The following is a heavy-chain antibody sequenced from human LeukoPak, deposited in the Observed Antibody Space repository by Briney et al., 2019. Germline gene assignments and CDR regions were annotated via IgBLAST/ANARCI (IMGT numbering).Heavy chain of an antibody. CDR2: IAGSGVTT. CDR3: ARPTSSGSINS. D-gene: IGHD6-19*01. V-gene: IGHV3-48*01. Sequence: GGSLRLSCAASGFTFNDYDMHWVRQAPGKGLEWVSFIAGSGVTTSYADSVKGRFTISKDSAKHSLFLQMNSLRAEDTAVYYCARPTSSGSINSWGQGTLVTVSS. CDR1: GFTFNDYD. J-gene: IGHJ4*02.